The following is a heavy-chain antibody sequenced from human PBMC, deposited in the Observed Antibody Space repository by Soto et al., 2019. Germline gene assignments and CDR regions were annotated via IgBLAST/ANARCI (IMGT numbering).Heavy chain of an antibody. J-gene: IGHJ4*02. CDR3: ASGSSVYDSSGYAFDF. CDR1: GFTFSNYW. Sequence: GGSLRLSCAASGFTFSNYWMSWVRQAPGKGLEWVANIKQDGSHKFYVDSVKGRFTMSRDNAENSLYLQMSSLRAEDTAVYYCASGSSVYDSSGYAFDFRGQGSLVTVYS. V-gene: IGHV3-7*01. CDR2: IKQDGSHK. D-gene: IGHD3-22*01.